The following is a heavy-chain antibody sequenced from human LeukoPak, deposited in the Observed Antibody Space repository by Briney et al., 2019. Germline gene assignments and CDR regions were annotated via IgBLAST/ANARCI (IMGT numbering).Heavy chain of an antibody. Sequence: PSETLSLTCAVYGGSFSGYYWSWLRQPPGKGLEWIGEINHSGSTNYNPSLKSRVTISVDTSKNQFSLKLSSVTAADTAVYYCARHNWVGAAGNWGQGTLVTVSS. CDR3: ARHNWVGAAGN. J-gene: IGHJ4*02. D-gene: IGHD2-15*01. CDR2: INHSGST. CDR1: GGSFSGYY. V-gene: IGHV4-34*01.